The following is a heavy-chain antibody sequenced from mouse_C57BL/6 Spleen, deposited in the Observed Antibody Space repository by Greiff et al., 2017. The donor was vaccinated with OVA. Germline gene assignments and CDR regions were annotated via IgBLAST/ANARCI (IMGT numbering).Heavy chain of an antibody. CDR3: ARGTAQATGYFDY. D-gene: IGHD3-2*02. Sequence: VQLQQPGAELVKPGASVKLSCKASGYTFTSYWMHWVKPRPGQGLEWIGMIHPNSGSTNYNEKFKSKATLTVDKSSSTAYMQLSSLTSEDSAVYYCARGTAQATGYFDYWGQGTTLTVSS. V-gene: IGHV1-64*01. CDR1: GYTFTSYW. J-gene: IGHJ2*01. CDR2: IHPNSGST.